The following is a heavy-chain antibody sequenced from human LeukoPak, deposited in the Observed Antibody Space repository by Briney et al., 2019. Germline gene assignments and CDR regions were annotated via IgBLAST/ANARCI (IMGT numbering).Heavy chain of an antibody. CDR2: LKTASGTT. Sequence: GGSLRLSCVASGFTFNNVWMTWVRQAPGKGLEWVGRLKTASGTTDYAAPLKGRFTISRDDSKNTLFLQMNSLKAEDTGVYYCSTKYYYSSGNYFDLVDYWGQGTLVTVSS. V-gene: IGHV3-15*01. D-gene: IGHD3-10*01. CDR1: GFTFNNVW. J-gene: IGHJ4*02. CDR3: STKYYYSSGNYFDLVDY.